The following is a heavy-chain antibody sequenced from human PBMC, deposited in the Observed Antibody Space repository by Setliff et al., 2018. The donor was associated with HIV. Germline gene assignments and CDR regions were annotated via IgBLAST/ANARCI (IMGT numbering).Heavy chain of an antibody. Sequence: ASVKVSCKASGYTFSSYGISWVRQAPGQGLEWMGWISGYNGNTKYVQKLQGRVTMTTDTSTRTVYMELRSLRHGDTAEYFCARVPYRSAWFSGGHDAFDVWGQGTMVTVS. CDR2: ISGYNGNT. CDR1: GYTFSSYG. CDR3: ARVPYRSAWFSGGHDAFDV. V-gene: IGHV1-18*01. D-gene: IGHD6-19*01. J-gene: IGHJ3*01.